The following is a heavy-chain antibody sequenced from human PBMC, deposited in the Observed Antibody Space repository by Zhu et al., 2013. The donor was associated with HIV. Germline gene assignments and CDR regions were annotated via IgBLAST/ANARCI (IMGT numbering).Heavy chain of an antibody. CDR2: ISAYNGNT. J-gene: IGHJ4*02. V-gene: IGHV1-18*01. Sequence: SYGISWVRQAPGQGLEWMGWISAYNGNTNYAQKLQGRVTMTTDTSTSTAYMELRSLRSDDTAVYYCARVRKQAWFGELLPFDYWGQGTLVTVSS. CDR3: ARVRKQAWFGELLPFDY. CDR1: SYG. D-gene: IGHD3-10*01.